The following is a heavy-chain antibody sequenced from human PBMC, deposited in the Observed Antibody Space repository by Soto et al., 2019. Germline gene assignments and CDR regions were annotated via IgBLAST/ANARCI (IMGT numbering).Heavy chain of an antibody. CDR2: ISYDGSNK. D-gene: IGHD3-22*01. CDR3: ARGGNHYDSSGPCFDY. J-gene: IGHJ4*02. CDR1: GFTFSSYA. V-gene: IGHV3-30*04. Sequence: QVQLVESGGGVVQPGRSLRLSCAASGFTFSSYAMHWVRQAPGKGLEWVAVISYDGSNKYYADSVKGRFTISRDNSKNTLYLQMNSLRTEDTAVHYCARGGNHYDSSGPCFDYWGQGTLVTVSS.